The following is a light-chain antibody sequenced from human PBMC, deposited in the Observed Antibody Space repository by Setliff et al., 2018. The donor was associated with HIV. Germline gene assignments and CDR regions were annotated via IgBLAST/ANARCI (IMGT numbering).Light chain of an antibody. V-gene: IGLV2-14*03. J-gene: IGLJ1*01. CDR1: SADVGSYNF. CDR3: SSYTRSGTYV. Sequence: QSALAQPASVSGSPGQSITISCTGTSADVGSYNFVSWYQQHPGKAPKLLIYDVSNRPSGVSNRFSGSKSGNTASLTISGLQAEDEADYYCSSYTRSGTYVFGAGTKVTVL. CDR2: DVS.